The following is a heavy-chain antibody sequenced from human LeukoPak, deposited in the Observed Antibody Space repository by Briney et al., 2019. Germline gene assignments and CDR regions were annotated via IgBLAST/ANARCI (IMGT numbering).Heavy chain of an antibody. V-gene: IGHV4-4*02. CDR2: IYHSGST. CDR3: ARSKDILTGYCFDY. D-gene: IGHD3-9*01. J-gene: IGHJ4*02. Sequence: PSGTLSLTCAVSGGSISSSDSWSWVRQPPGKGLEWIGEIYHSGSTNYNPSLKSRVTISVDTSKNQFSLKLSSVTAADTAVYYCARSKDILTGYCFDYWGQGTLVTVSS. CDR1: GGSISSSDS.